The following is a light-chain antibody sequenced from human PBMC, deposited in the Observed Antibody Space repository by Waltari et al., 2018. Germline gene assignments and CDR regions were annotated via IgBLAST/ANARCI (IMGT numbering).Light chain of an antibody. J-gene: IGKJ1*01. V-gene: IGKV1-39*01. Sequence: DIQMTQSPPSLSASVGDRVTITCRASHSISRYLNWYRQRPGEAPNLLIYAASDLQSGAPSRFRGSGSGTDFTLTISSLQPEDFATYYCLQTYTTPWTFGQGTKVEIK. CDR2: AAS. CDR3: LQTYTTPWT. CDR1: HSISRY.